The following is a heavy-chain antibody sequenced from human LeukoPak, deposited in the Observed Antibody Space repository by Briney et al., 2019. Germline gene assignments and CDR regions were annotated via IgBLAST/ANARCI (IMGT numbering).Heavy chain of an antibody. CDR1: GYIFGDYY. V-gene: IGHV1-46*01. CDR2: INPNPGST. J-gene: IGHJ3*02. CDR3: ARAVWNDAFDI. Sequence: ASLKVSCKASGYIFGDYYMHWVRQAPGQGLERMGIINPNPGSTSYAQKFQGKLTVTRDTSTSTVYMELSSLIPDDTAVYYCARAVWNDAFDIWGQGTMVTVSS. D-gene: IGHD1-1*01.